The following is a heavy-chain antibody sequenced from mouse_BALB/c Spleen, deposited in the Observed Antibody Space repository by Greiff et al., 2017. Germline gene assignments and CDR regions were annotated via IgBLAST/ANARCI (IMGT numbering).Heavy chain of an antibody. CDR3: ARPYYYGSSYAMDY. CDR1: GYTFTDYW. J-gene: IGHJ4*01. D-gene: IGHD1-1*01. Sequence: VQLQQPGAELVMPGASVKMSCKASGYTFTDYWMHWVKQRPGQGLEWIGAIDTSDSYTSYNQKFKGKATLTVDESSSTAYMQLSSLTSEDSAVYYCARPYYYGSSYAMDYWGQGTSVTVSS. CDR2: IDTSDSYT. V-gene: IGHV1-69*01.